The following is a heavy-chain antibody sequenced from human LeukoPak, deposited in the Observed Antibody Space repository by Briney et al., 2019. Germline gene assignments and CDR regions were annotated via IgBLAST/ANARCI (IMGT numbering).Heavy chain of an antibody. D-gene: IGHD5-18*01. CDR3: ARGRGYSYGSYYYYMDV. Sequence: GGSLRLSCAASGITFSSYEMDWVRQAPGKGLEWVSYISSSGRTKYYADSVKGRFTISRDNVKNSLYLQMNSLRAEDTAVYYCARGRGYSYGSYYYYMDVWGKGTTVTVSS. CDR1: GITFSSYE. CDR2: ISSSGRTK. V-gene: IGHV3-48*03. J-gene: IGHJ6*03.